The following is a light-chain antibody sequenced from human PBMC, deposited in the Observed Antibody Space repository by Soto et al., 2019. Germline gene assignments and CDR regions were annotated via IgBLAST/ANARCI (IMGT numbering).Light chain of an antibody. CDR1: SSDVGGYDY. Sequence: HSVLTQPASVSGSPGQSVTISCTGTSSDVGGYDYVSWYQQHPGTAPKLMLYEVSKRPSGVPDRFSSSKSGNTASLTISGLQAEDEADYYCCSYAGSYNYVFGTGTKVTVL. V-gene: IGLV2-8*01. J-gene: IGLJ1*01. CDR3: CSYAGSYNYV. CDR2: EVS.